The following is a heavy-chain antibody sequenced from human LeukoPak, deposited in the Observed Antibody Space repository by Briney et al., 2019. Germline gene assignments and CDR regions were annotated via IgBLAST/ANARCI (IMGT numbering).Heavy chain of an antibody. CDR2: IIPILGIA. Sequence: ASVKLSCKASGGTFSSYTISWVRQAPGQGLEWMGRIIPILGIANYAQKFQGRVTITADKSTSTAYMELSSLRSEDTAVYYCARDEDTAMYYFDYRGQGTLVTVSS. V-gene: IGHV1-69*04. D-gene: IGHD5-18*01. CDR3: ARDEDTAMYYFDY. J-gene: IGHJ4*02. CDR1: GGTFSSYT.